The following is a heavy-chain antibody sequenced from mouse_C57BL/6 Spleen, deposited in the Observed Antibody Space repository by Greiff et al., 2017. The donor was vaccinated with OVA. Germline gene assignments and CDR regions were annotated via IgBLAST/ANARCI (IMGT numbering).Heavy chain of an antibody. Sequence: VQLQQPGAELVMPGASVKLSCKASGYTFTSYWMHWVKQRPGQGLEWIGEIDPSDSYTNYNQKFKGKSTLTVDKSSSTAYMQLSSLTSEDSAVYYCARNDYYWFAYWGQGTLVTVSA. V-gene: IGHV1-69*01. CDR1: GYTFTSYW. J-gene: IGHJ3*01. D-gene: IGHD2-4*01. CDR3: ARNDYYWFAY. CDR2: IDPSDSYT.